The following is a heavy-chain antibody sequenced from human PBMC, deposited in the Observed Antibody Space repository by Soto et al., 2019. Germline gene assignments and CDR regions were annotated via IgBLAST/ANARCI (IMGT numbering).Heavy chain of an antibody. CDR3: AREPGSYDSSGYPFGKYGMDV. D-gene: IGHD3-22*01. V-gene: IGHV4-31*03. Sequence: QVQLQESGPGLVKPSQTLSLTCTVSGGSISSGGYYWSWIRQHPGKGLEWIGYIYYSGSTYYNPSLKSRVTISVDTSTTQFSLKLSAVTAADTAVYNCAREPGSYDSSGYPFGKYGMDVWGQGTTVTVSS. CDR2: IYYSGST. CDR1: GGSISSGGYY. J-gene: IGHJ6*02.